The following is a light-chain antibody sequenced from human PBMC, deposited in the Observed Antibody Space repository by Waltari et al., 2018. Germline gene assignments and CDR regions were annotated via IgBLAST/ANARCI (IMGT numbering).Light chain of an antibody. CDR1: QSLGNTY. CDR2: KVS. V-gene: IGKV2-30*01. J-gene: IGKJ2*01. Sequence: DVVLTQSPLSLPVTLGQPASISCRSSQSLGNTYLNWFQQRPGQFPRGLIYKVSNRDSVVPDRFSGSGSGTVFTLEISRVEAEDVGVYYCMQGTHWPYTFGQGTKLEIK. CDR3: MQGTHWPYT.